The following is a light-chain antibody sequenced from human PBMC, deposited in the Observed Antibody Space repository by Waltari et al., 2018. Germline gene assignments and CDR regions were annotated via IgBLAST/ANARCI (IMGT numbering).Light chain of an antibody. V-gene: IGLV2-14*03. J-gene: IGLJ2*01. CDR1: SSDVGGYHN. CDR2: DVT. CDR3: SSYTSSSTLV. Sequence: QSALTHPASVSGSPGQQITISYTGTSSDVGGYHNVSCYQQHPGKAPKLMIYDVTNRPSGVSNLFSASKSGNTASLTISGLQAEDEADYFCSSYTSSSTLVFGGGTKLTVL.